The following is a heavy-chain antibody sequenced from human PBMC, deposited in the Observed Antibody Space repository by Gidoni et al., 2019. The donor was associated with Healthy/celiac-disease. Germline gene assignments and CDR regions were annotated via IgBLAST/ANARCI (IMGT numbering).Heavy chain of an antibody. D-gene: IGHD2-15*01. CDR3: ARGGVVVVARLDY. CDR2: INHSGST. V-gene: IGHV4-34*01. CDR1: GGSFSGYY. J-gene: IGHJ4*02. Sequence: QVQLQQWGAGLFKPSATLPLTCAVYGGSFSGYYWCWIRQLPGQGLEWIGEINHSGSTNYNPSLKSRVTISVDTSKNQFSLKLSSVTAADTAVYYCARGGVVVVARLDYWGQGTLVTVSS.